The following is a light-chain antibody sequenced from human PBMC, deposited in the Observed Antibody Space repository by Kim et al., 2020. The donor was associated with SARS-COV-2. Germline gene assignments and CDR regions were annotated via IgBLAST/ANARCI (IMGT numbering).Light chain of an antibody. CDR3: QMWDSSSDHVV. J-gene: IGLJ2*01. V-gene: IGLV3-21*04. CDR2: YDS. Sequence: APGKKAGITCGGNDIGSKSVHWCQQKPGQAPVLVIYYDSDRPSGIPERFSGSNSGNTATLTISRVEAGDEADYYCQMWDSSSDHVVFGGGTQLTVL. CDR1: DIGSKS.